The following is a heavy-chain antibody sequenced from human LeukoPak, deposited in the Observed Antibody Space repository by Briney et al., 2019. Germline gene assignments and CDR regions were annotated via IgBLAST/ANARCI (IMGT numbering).Heavy chain of an antibody. CDR1: GGSISSYY. CDR2: IYYSGST. CDR3: ARGAHTIFGVVIKVFDY. Sequence: SETLSLTCTVSGGSISSYYWSWIRQPPGKGLEWIGYIYYSGSTNYNPSLKSRVTISVDTSKNQFSLKLSSVTAADTAVYYCARGAHTIFGVVIKVFDYWGQGTLVTVSS. J-gene: IGHJ4*02. V-gene: IGHV4-59*08. D-gene: IGHD3-3*01.